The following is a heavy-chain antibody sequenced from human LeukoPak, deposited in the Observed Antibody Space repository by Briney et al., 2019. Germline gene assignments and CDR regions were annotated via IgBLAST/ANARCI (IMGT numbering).Heavy chain of an antibody. CDR2: ISWNSGSI. J-gene: IGHJ4*02. CDR3: AKDWDSSRLYYFDY. CDR1: GFTFDDYA. Sequence: GRSLRLSCAASGFTFDDYAMHWVRQAPGKGLEWVSGISWNSGSISYADSVKGRFTISRDNAKNSLYLQMNSLRAEDTAFYYCAKDWDSSRLYYFDYWGQGTLVTVSS. D-gene: IGHD3-22*01. V-gene: IGHV3-9*01.